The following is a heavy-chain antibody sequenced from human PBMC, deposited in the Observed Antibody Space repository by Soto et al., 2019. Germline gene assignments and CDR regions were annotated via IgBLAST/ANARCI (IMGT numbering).Heavy chain of an antibody. Sequence: SVKVSCKASGGAFRSYAISWVRQAPGQGLEWMGGIIPIFGTANYAQKFQGRVTMTRDTSTSTVYMELSSLRSEDTAVYYCATRDPGHYWGQGTLVTVSS. CDR2: IIPIFGTA. CDR1: GGAFRSYA. CDR3: ATRDPGHY. J-gene: IGHJ4*02. V-gene: IGHV1-69*05.